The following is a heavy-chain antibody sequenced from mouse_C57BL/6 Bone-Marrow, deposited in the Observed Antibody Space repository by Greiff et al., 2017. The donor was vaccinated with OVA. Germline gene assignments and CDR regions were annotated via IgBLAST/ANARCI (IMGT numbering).Heavy chain of an antibody. CDR2: INPNYGTT. D-gene: IGHD1-1*01. CDR1: GYTFTDYY. CDR3: ARSGYYGSSY. Sequence: VQLQQSGPVLVKPGASVKMSCKASGYTFTDYYMNWVKQSNGKSLEWIGVINPNYGTTSYNQKFKGKATLTVDQSSSTAYMQLNSLTSEDSAVYYCARSGYYGSSYWGQGTTLTVSS. V-gene: IGHV1-39*01. J-gene: IGHJ2*01.